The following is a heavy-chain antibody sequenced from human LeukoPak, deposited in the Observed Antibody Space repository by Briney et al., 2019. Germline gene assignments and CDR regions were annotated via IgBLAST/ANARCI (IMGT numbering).Heavy chain of an antibody. V-gene: IGHV1-2*02. CDR1: GYTFTGYY. J-gene: IGHJ4*02. D-gene: IGHD4-17*01. Sequence: ASVKVSCKSSGYTFTGYYMHWVRQAPGQGLEWMGWINPNSGGTNYAQKFQGRVTMTRDTFISTAYMELSTLRSDDTAVYYCARGQPMTMVTTGFGYWGQGTLVTVSS. CDR3: ARGQPMTMVTTGFGY. CDR2: INPNSGGT.